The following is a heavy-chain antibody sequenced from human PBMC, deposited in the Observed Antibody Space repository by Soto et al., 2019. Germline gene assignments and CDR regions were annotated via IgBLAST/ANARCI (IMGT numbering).Heavy chain of an antibody. CDR1: GVSFRSYG. D-gene: IGHD2-2*01. V-gene: IGHV3-74*01. J-gene: IGHJ4*02. CDR3: ATAVPFDY. CDR2: INSDGSST. Sequence: PGGSLRLACAASGVSFRSYGMHWVRQAPGKGLVWVSRINSDGSSTYYANSVKGRFTISRDNAKNTLYLQMNSLRAEDTAVYYCATAVPFDYWGQGTLVTVSS.